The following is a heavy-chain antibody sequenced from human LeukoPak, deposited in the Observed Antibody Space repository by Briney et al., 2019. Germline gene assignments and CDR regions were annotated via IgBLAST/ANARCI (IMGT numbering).Heavy chain of an antibody. Sequence: ASVKVSCKASGYTFTSYDINWVRQATGQGLEWMGWMNPNSGNTGYAQKFQGRVTMTRNTSISTAYMELSSLRSEDTAVYYCARGRTTVTTDWYFDLWGRGTLVTVSP. J-gene: IGHJ2*01. V-gene: IGHV1-8*01. CDR1: GYTFTSYD. D-gene: IGHD4-17*01. CDR3: ARGRTTVTTDWYFDL. CDR2: MNPNSGNT.